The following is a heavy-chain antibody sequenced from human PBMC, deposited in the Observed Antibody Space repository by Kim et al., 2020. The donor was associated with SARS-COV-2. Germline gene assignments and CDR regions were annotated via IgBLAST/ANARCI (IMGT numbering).Heavy chain of an antibody. CDR1: GFTFSNYG. CDR2: ISYDGVNK. Sequence: LSLTCAASGFTFSNYGMHWVRQAPGKGLEWVAVISYDGVNKYDADSVKGRFTISRDNSKNRLYLQMNSLRAEDTALYYCAKDLSITAAGADFWGQGTLVTVS. CDR3: AKDLSITAAGADF. V-gene: IGHV3-30*18. J-gene: IGHJ4*02. D-gene: IGHD6-13*01.